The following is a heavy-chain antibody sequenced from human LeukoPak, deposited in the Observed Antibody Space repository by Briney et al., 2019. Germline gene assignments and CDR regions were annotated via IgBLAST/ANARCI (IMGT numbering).Heavy chain of an antibody. D-gene: IGHD5-12*01. CDR3: ARQTNRVASAFDI. V-gene: IGHV4-34*01. CDR2: INHSGST. J-gene: IGHJ3*02. Sequence: SETLSLTCAVYGGSFSGYYWSWIRQPPGKGLEWIGEINHSGSTNYNPSLKSRVTISVDTSKNQFSLKLSSVTAADTAVYYCARQTNRVASAFDIWGQGTMVTVSS. CDR1: GGSFSGYY.